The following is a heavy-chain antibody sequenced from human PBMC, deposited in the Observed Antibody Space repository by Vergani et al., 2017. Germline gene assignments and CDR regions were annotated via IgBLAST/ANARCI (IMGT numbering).Heavy chain of an antibody. Sequence: EVQLVESGGGLVQPGGSLRLSCSASGFTFSSYAMHWVRQAPGKGLEYVSAISSNGGSTYYADSVKGRFTISRDNSKNTLYLQMSSLRAEDTAVYYCVKEFGYNSHAFDIWGQGTMVTVSS. CDR2: ISSNGGST. D-gene: IGHD1-20*01. J-gene: IGHJ3*02. V-gene: IGHV3-64D*06. CDR1: GFTFSSYA. CDR3: VKEFGYNSHAFDI.